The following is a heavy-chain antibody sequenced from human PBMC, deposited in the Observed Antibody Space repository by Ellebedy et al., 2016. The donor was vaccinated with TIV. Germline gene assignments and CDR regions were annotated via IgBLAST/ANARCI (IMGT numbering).Heavy chain of an antibody. J-gene: IGHJ4*02. V-gene: IGHV1-18*04. CDR1: GYTFTSNG. CDR3: ARGADYGDYKIFDY. D-gene: IGHD4-17*01. CDR2: ISTYTGDT. Sequence: AASVKVSCKTSGYTFTSNGISWVRQAPGQGLEWMGWISTYTGDTNYSHNHQSRVTVTTDTSTSTVYTELRSLRSDDTAVYSCARGADYGDYKIFDYWGQGTLVTVSS.